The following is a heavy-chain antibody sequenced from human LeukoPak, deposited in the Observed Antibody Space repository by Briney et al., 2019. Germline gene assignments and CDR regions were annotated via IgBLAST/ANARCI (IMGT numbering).Heavy chain of an antibody. CDR1: GGSISSYY. J-gene: IGHJ4*02. V-gene: IGHV4-59*01. Sequence: SETLSLTCTVSGGSISSYYWSWIRQPPGKGLEWIGYIYYSGSTNYNPSLKSRVTISVDTSKNQFSLKLSSVTAADTAVYYCARGGSSGWIFDYWGQGTLVTVSS. CDR2: IYYSGST. CDR3: ARGGSSGWIFDY. D-gene: IGHD6-19*01.